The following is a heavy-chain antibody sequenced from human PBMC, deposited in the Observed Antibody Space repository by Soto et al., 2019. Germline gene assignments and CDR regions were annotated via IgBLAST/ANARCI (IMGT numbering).Heavy chain of an antibody. CDR2: ISYDGSYE. Sequence: GGSLRLSCAASGFTFSSYGMHWVRQAPGKGLEWVAFISYDGSYEYYADSVKGRFTISRDNSKNTLYLQMNSLRAEDTAVYYCEGGGNSNAFDIWGQGTMVTVSS. V-gene: IGHV3-30*03. CDR1: GFTFSSYG. J-gene: IGHJ3*02. CDR3: EGGGNSNAFDI. D-gene: IGHD2-21*02.